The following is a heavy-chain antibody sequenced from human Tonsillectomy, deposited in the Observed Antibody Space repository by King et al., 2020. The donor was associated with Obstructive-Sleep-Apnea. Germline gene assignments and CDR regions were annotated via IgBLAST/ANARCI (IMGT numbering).Heavy chain of an antibody. V-gene: IGHV4-4*01. Sequence: VQLVESGPGLVKPTGTLSLTCSVSGGSISSPIWWTWVRQFPGKGLEWIGEVHHSGNTIYNPSLESRVTMSVDKSKNHFSLILTFLTAADTAVYFCARGNGKVVVPGADHYWILDFWGRGTLVTVSS. CDR3: ARGNGKVVVPGADHYWILDF. D-gene: IGHD7-27*01. CDR2: VHHSGNT. CDR1: GGSISSPIW. J-gene: IGHJ2*01.